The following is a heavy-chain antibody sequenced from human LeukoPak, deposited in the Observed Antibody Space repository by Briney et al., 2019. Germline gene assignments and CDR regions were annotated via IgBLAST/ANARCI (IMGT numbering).Heavy chain of an antibody. CDR2: ISYDGSNK. Sequence: GICLRLFRAASGFTFSSYCMHCVRQASGKGLEWVAVISYDGSNKYYADSVKGRFTIPRDNSKNTLYLQMNSMRAEDTAVYYCAKDQGYRYGQGYFDYWGQGTLVTVSS. CDR1: GFTFSSYC. D-gene: IGHD5-18*01. J-gene: IGHJ4*02. V-gene: IGHV3-30*18. CDR3: AKDQGYRYGQGYFDY.